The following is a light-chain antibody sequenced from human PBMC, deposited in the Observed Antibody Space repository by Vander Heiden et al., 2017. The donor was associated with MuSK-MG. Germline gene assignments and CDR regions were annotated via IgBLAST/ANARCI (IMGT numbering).Light chain of an antibody. V-gene: IGKV1-27*01. CDR1: QGISNY. CDR2: GAS. J-gene: IGKJ3*01. Sequence: DIQMTQSPSSLSASVGDSVTIPCRASQGISNYLAWYQQKPGKVPQLLIYGASTLQSGVPSRFSGSGSGTDFTLTVSSLQPEDVATYYCQKYNIAPFAFGPGTKVDIK. CDR3: QKYNIAPFA.